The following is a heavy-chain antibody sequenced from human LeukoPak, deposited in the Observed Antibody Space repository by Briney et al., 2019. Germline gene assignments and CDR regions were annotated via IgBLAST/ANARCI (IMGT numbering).Heavy chain of an antibody. V-gene: IGHV1-46*01. CDR2: INPSGGST. D-gene: IGHD6-13*01. CDR3: ARVRGRIAAAGAFDY. J-gene: IGHJ4*02. Sequence: ASVKVSCKASGYTFTSYYMHWVRQAPGQGLEWMGIINPSGGSTSYAQKFQGRVTMTRDTSTSTVYMELSSLRSDDTAVYYCARVRGRIAAAGAFDYWGQGTLVTVSS. CDR1: GYTFTSYY.